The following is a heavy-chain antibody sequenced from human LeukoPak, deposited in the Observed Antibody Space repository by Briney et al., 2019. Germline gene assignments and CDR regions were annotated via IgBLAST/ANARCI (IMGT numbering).Heavy chain of an antibody. D-gene: IGHD3-22*01. CDR2: IDWDGDK. V-gene: IGHV2-70*11. CDR1: GFSVSTGGMC. J-gene: IGHJ4*02. CDR3: ARSATYYYDSSGQLNIDY. Sequence: SGPALVKPTQTLTLTCTFSGFSVSTGGMCVSWMRQPPGKALEWLARIDWDGDKYYSTSLKTRLTMSKDTSKNQVVLTMTNMDSVDTATYYCARSATYYYDSSGQLNIDYWGQGTLVTVSS.